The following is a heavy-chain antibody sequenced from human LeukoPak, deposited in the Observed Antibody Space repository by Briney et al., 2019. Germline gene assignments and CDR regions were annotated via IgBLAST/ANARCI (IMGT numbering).Heavy chain of an antibody. Sequence: GGSLRLSCAASGFTFSTYGMHWVRQAPGKGLEWVAFIRYDGTNKYYADSVKGHFTISRDNSKNTLYLQMNSLRAEDTAVYYCARSLFVSGRSYYFDYWGQGTLVTVSS. CDR2: IRYDGTNK. CDR1: GFTFSTYG. D-gene: IGHD3-10*01. V-gene: IGHV3-30*02. J-gene: IGHJ4*02. CDR3: ARSLFVSGRSYYFDY.